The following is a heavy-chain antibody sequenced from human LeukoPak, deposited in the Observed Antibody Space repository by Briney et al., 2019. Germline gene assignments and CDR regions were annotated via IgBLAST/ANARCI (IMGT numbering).Heavy chain of an antibody. CDR3: ARDGIDY. CDR1: GFTFSSYS. V-gene: IGHV3-7*04. CDR2: IKPEGKEK. D-gene: IGHD1-26*01. J-gene: IGHJ4*02. Sequence: GGSLRLSCAASGFTFSSYSMNWVRQAPGKGLEWVANIKPEGKEKFYVDSVKGRFTISRDNANNSVFLQMNSLTAEDTAVYYCARDGIDYWGQGTLVTVSS.